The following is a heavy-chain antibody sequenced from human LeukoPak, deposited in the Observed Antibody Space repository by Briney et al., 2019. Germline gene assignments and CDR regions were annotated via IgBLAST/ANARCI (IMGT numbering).Heavy chain of an antibody. Sequence: GESLKISCKGSGYSFSSAWIGWVRQMPGKGLEWLGIIYFGDSDTRYSPSFEGQVTISADKFISTAYLQWSSLKASDTAMYYCAMGCSGGRCTTNWFDPWGQGTLVTVSS. CDR1: GYSFSSAW. CDR3: AMGCSGGRCTTNWFDP. D-gene: IGHD2-15*01. V-gene: IGHV5-51*01. CDR2: IYFGDSDT. J-gene: IGHJ5*02.